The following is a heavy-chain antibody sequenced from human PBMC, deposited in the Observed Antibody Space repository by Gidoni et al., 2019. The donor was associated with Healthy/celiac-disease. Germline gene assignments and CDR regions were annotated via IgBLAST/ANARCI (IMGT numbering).Heavy chain of an antibody. V-gene: IGHV6-1*01. CDR1: GDRFSSHSQS. Sequence: QVQLQQSGPGLVKPSQTLSLTCAIPGDRFSSHSQSLNWITQSPSRGLEWLGRTYYRSKWYNDYAVSVKSRITINPDTSKNQFSLQLNSVTPEDTAVYYCARDEHSYGSSYYYYYGMDVWGQGTTVTVSS. D-gene: IGHD5-18*01. CDR2: TYYRSKWYN. CDR3: ARDEHSYGSSYYYYYGMDV. J-gene: IGHJ6*02.